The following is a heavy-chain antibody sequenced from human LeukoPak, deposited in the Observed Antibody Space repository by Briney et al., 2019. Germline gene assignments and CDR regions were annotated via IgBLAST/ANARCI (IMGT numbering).Heavy chain of an antibody. CDR1: GFTFSSYA. J-gene: IGHJ4*02. Sequence: PGGSLRLSCSASGFTFSSYAMHWVRQAPGKGLEYVSAISSNGGSTYYADSVKGRFTISRDNSKNTLYLQMSSLRAEDTAVYYCAKAGSYGDLDYWGQGTLVTVSS. V-gene: IGHV3-64D*06. D-gene: IGHD1-26*01. CDR2: ISSNGGST. CDR3: AKAGSYGDLDY.